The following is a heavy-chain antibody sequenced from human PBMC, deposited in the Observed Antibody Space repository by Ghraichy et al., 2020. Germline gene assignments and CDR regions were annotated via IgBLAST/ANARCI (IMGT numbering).Heavy chain of an antibody. J-gene: IGHJ4*02. D-gene: IGHD6-19*01. Sequence: ASVKVSCKASGYTFTSYDINWVRQATGQGLEWMGWMNPNSGNTGYAQKFQGRVTMTRNTSISTAYMELSSLRSEDTAVYYCARGITYPGIAVAGIDYWGQGTLVTVSS. V-gene: IGHV1-8*01. CDR1: GYTFTSYD. CDR3: ARGITYPGIAVAGIDY. CDR2: MNPNSGNT.